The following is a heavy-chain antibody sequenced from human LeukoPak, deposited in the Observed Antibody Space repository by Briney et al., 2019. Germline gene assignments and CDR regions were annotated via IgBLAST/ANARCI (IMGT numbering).Heavy chain of an antibody. V-gene: IGHV5-51*01. Sequence: ESLKISWKGAGSRSRDYWIGRLRQMPGKGLEWMGIIYGGDSETRYRPSLHGQVTISADTSINTAYLQWSSLKASDTAMYYCARTATYSRGWYGAYWGQGTLVTVSS. J-gene: IGHJ4*02. CDR2: IYGGDSET. D-gene: IGHD6-19*01. CDR3: ARTATYSRGWYGAY. CDR1: GSRSRDYW.